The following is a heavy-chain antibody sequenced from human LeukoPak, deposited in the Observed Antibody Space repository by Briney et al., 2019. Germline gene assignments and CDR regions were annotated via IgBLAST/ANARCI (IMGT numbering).Heavy chain of an antibody. D-gene: IGHD4-17*01. CDR3: ARTYGDYYFDY. V-gene: IGHV4-38-2*02. J-gene: IGHJ4*02. Sequence: PSETLSLTCTVSGYSISSGYYWGWIRQPPGKGLEWIGSIYHSGSTYYNPSLKSRVTISVDTSKNQFSLKLSSVTAADTAVYYCARTYGDYYFDYWGQGTLVTVSS. CDR1: GYSISSGYY. CDR2: IYHSGST.